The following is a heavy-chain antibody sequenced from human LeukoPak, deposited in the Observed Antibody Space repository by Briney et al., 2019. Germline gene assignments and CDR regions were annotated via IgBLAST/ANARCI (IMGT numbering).Heavy chain of an antibody. CDR1: GGSISSYY. J-gene: IGHJ4*02. Sequence: PSETLSLTCTVSGGSISSYYWSWIRQPPGKGLEWIGYIYYSGSTNYNPSLKSRVTISVDTSKNQFSLKLSSMTAADTAVYYCARASAFDYWGQGTLVTVSS. CDR3: ARASAFDY. CDR2: IYYSGST. V-gene: IGHV4-59*01.